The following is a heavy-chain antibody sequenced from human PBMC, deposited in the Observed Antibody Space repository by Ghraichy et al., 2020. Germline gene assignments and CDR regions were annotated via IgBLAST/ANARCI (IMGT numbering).Heavy chain of an antibody. Sequence: GGSLRLSCVGSGFAFSSYSMNWVRQSPGKGLEWVSYITSSSRTIFYADSVKGRFTISRDNAQISLYLQMNSLRDEDTAIYYCARGSRVVRFYYYDGMDVWGQGTTVTVSS. V-gene: IGHV3-48*02. D-gene: IGHD4-23*01. CDR3: ARGSRVVRFYYYDGMDV. CDR1: GFAFSSYS. J-gene: IGHJ6*02. CDR2: ITSSSRTI.